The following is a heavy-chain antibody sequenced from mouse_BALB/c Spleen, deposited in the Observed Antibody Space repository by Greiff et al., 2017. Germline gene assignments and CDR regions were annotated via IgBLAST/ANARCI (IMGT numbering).Heavy chain of an antibody. D-gene: IGHD1-1*02. CDR1: GFTFSSYA. CDR2: ISSCGST. CDR3: ARYYDAMDY. J-gene: IGHJ4*01. Sequence: EVKLVESGGGLVKPGGSLKLSCAASGFTFSSYAMSWVRQTPEKRLEWVASISSCGSTYYPDSVKGRFTISRDNARNILYLQMSSLRSEDTAMYYCARYYDAMDYWGQGTSVTVSS. V-gene: IGHV5-6-5*01.